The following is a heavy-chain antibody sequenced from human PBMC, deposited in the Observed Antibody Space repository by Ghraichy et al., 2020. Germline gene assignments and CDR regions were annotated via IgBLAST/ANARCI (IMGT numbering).Heavy chain of an antibody. CDR1: GFTFSTYW. CDR2: IKEDGSVE. Sequence: SCAASGFTFSTYWMSWVRQAPGKGLEWVANIKEDGSVETYLDSVKGRFTISRDNAKNSLYLQLNSLRAEDTAVFYCARETYFFDSWGPGTLVTVSS. V-gene: IGHV3-7*01. J-gene: IGHJ4*02. CDR3: ARETYFFDS.